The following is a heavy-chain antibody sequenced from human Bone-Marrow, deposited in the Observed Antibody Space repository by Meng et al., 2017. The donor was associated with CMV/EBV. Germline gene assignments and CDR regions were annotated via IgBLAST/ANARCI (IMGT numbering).Heavy chain of an antibody. V-gene: IGHV3-74*01. CDR1: GFTFSSYW. D-gene: IGHD3-3*01. J-gene: IGHJ6*01. CDR2: INSDGSST. CDR3: ARDHIMEWLTKFYYYYYGMAV. Sequence: GGSLRLSCAASGFTFSSYWMHWVRQAPGKGLVWVSRINSDGSSTSYADSVKGRFTISRDNAKNTLYLQMNSLRAEDTAVYYCARDHIMEWLTKFYYYYYGMAVWGQGTTVTVSS.